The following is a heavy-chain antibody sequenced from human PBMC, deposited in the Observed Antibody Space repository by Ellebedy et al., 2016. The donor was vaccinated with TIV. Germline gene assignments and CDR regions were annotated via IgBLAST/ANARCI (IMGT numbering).Heavy chain of an antibody. D-gene: IGHD6-13*01. CDR2: ISYDGSNK. V-gene: IGHV3-30*16. CDR1: GFTFSSYA. CDR3: ARDRRYSSSWYGWFDP. Sequence: PGGSLRLSCAASGFTFSSYAMHWVRKAPGKGLEWVAVISYDGSNKYYADSVKGRFTISRDNSKNTLYLQMNSLRAEDTAVYYCARDRRYSSSWYGWFDPWGQGTLVTVSS. J-gene: IGHJ5*02.